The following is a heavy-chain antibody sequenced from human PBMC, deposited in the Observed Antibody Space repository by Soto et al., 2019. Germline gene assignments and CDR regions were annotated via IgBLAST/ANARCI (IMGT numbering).Heavy chain of an antibody. CDR2: IYHSGST. J-gene: IGHJ5*02. D-gene: IGHD6-6*01. CDR3: ARDVGSYSSSSLTGWFDP. CDR1: SGSISSSDW. Sequence: SETLSLTCAVSSGSISSSDWWSWVRQPPGKGLEWIGEIYHSGSTNYNPSLKSRVTISVDKSKNQFSLKLSSVTAADTAVYYCARDVGSYSSSSLTGWFDPWGQGTLVTVSS. V-gene: IGHV4-4*02.